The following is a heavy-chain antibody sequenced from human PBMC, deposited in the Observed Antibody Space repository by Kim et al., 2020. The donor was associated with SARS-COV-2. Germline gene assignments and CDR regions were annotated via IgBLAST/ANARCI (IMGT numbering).Heavy chain of an antibody. CDR2: ISWIGGCI. D-gene: IGHD3-22*01. Sequence: GGSLRLSCAASGFTFGDYAMHWVRQAPGKGLEWVSGISWIGGCIDYADSVKGRFTISRDNAKYSLYLQMNSLRAEDTALYYCAKDTYYYDGSGCVDSWGQGTLGTGSS. V-gene: IGHV3-9*01. CDR1: GFTFGDYA. J-gene: IGHJ4*02. CDR3: AKDTYYYDGSGCVDS.